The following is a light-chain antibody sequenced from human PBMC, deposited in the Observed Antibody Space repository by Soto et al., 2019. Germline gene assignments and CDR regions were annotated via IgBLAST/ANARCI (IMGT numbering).Light chain of an antibody. CDR1: QGVSRGY. V-gene: IGKV3-20*01. CDR3: QQDGSTPAT. Sequence: ETVFTHSPGTRALSPGERATLSCRASQGVSRGYLAWYRQKPGQAPRLLIYAASSRATGIPDRFSGSGSGTDFTLTISRLEPEDFAVYYCQQDGSTPATFGQGTRLEIK. CDR2: AAS. J-gene: IGKJ5*01.